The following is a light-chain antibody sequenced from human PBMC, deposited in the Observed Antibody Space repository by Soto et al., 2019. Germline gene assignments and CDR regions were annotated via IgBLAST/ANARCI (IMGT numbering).Light chain of an antibody. CDR1: SSGVGGYNY. V-gene: IGLV2-8*01. CDR2: EVS. Sequence: QSALTQPPSASGSPGQSVTISATGTSSGVGGYNYVSWYQQHPGKAPKLMIYEVSKRPSGVPDRFSGSKSGNTASLTVSGLQAEDEADYYCSSYAGSILYVFGTGTKLTVL. J-gene: IGLJ1*01. CDR3: SSYAGSILYV.